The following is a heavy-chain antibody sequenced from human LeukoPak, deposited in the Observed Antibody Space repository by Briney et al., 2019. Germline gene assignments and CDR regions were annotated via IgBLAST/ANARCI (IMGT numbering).Heavy chain of an antibody. J-gene: IGHJ4*02. V-gene: IGHV4-59*08. D-gene: IGHD3-9*01. CDR1: GGSISSYY. Sequence: SETLSLTCTVSGGSISSYYWSWIRQSPGKGLEWIGYIYYNGSTNYNPSLKSRVTISVDTSKNQFSLKLSSVTAADTAVYYCARHVWLQPFDYWGQGTLVTVSS. CDR3: ARHVWLQPFDY. CDR2: IYYNGST.